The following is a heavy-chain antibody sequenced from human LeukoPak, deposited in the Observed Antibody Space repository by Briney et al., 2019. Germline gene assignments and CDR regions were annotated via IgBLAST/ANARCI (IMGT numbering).Heavy chain of an antibody. J-gene: IGHJ3*02. CDR1: GYSFTSYW. CDR3: ASELGGYDYHDAFDI. V-gene: IGHV5-51*01. D-gene: IGHD5-12*01. CDR2: IYPGDSDT. Sequence: GESLKISCKGSGYSFTSYWIGWVRQMPGKGLEWMGIIYPGDSDTRYSPSFQGQVTISADKSISTAYLQWSSLKASDTAMYYCASELGGYDYHDAFDIWGQGTMVTVSS.